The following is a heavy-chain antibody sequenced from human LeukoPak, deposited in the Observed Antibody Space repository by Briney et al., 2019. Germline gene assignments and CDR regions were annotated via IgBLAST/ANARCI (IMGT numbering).Heavy chain of an antibody. CDR3: ARDLRLRLGELSLFRYYYYMDV. Sequence: ASVKVSCKASGYTFTSYYMHWVRQAPGQGLEWMGIINPSGGSTSYAQKFQGRVTMTRDMSTSTVYMELRRLRSEDTDVYYCARDLRLRLGELSLFRYYYYMDVWGKGTTVTVSS. V-gene: IGHV1-46*01. CDR2: INPSGGST. CDR1: GYTFTSYY. D-gene: IGHD3-16*02. J-gene: IGHJ6*03.